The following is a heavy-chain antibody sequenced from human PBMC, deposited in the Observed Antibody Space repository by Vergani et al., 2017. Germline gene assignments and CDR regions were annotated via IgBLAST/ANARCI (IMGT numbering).Heavy chain of an antibody. V-gene: IGHV4-61*02. CDR1: GGSISSGSSY. CDR3: AREGPPYCSGGSCSVNWFDP. D-gene: IGHD2-15*01. J-gene: IGHJ5*02. Sequence: QVQLQESGPGLVKPSQTLSLTCTVSGGSISSGSSYWSWIRQPAGKGLEWIGRIYTSGSTNYNTSLKSRVTISVDTSKNQFSLKLSSLTAADTAVYYCAREGPPYCSGGSCSVNWFDPWGQGTLVTVSS. CDR2: IYTSGST.